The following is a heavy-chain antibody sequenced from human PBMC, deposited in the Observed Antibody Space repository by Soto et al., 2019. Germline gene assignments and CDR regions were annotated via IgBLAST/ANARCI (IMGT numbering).Heavy chain of an antibody. V-gene: IGHV4-34*01. D-gene: IGHD1-26*01. CDR3: ARTPTRGASAWLDP. Sequence: QVQLQQWGSGLLKPSATLSLTCAIYGGSFSDYYWHWIRQSPGKGLEWIGEIHLSGRVNFTPSLKSRTSVSMETSRNQFFLTLRSVTAADTAVSFCARTPTRGASAWLDPWGRGHLVTVSS. CDR2: IHLSGRV. J-gene: IGHJ5*02. CDR1: GGSFSDYY.